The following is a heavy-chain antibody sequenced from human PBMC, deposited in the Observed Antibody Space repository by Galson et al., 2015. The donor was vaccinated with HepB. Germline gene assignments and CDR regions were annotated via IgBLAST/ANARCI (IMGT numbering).Heavy chain of an antibody. Sequence: SVKVSCKASGYTFTSYGISWVRQAPGQGLEWMGCIRAYNGNTNYEQKLQGRVTMTTDTSTSTAHMELRSLRSDDTDVYYCARAVPIFHCSSTSCYSSYGMDVWGQGTTVTVSS. J-gene: IGHJ6*02. CDR3: ARAVPIFHCSSTSCYSSYGMDV. CDR1: GYTFTSYG. D-gene: IGHD2-2*01. V-gene: IGHV1-18*01. CDR2: IRAYNGNT.